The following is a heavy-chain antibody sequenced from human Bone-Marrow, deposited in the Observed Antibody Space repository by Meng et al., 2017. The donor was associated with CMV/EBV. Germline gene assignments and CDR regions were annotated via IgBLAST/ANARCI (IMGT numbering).Heavy chain of an antibody. D-gene: IGHD2-2*01. CDR2: ISSSSGSTI. J-gene: IGHJ4*02. V-gene: IGHV3-48*04. Sequence: GESLKISCAASGFTFSSYSMNWVRQAPGKGLEWVSSISSSSGSTIYYADSVKGRFTISRDNAKNSLYLQMNSLRAEDTAVYYCARGRTTSCQFFDYWGQGTLVTVSS. CDR1: GFTFSSYS. CDR3: ARGRTTSCQFFDY.